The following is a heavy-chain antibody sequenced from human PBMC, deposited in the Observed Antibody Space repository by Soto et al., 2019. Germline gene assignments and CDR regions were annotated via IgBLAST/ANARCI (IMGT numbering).Heavy chain of an antibody. Sequence: QVRLVQSGAEVKKPGASVKVSCKASGYTFTSYGISWVRQAPGQGLEWMGWISAYNGNTNYAQKLQGRVTMTTDTSTSTAYMELRSLRSDDTAVYYCARWGGEIAVAGMDYYYYMDVWGKGTTVTVSS. V-gene: IGHV1-18*01. D-gene: IGHD6-19*01. CDR3: ARWGGEIAVAGMDYYYYMDV. CDR2: ISAYNGNT. J-gene: IGHJ6*03. CDR1: GYTFTSYG.